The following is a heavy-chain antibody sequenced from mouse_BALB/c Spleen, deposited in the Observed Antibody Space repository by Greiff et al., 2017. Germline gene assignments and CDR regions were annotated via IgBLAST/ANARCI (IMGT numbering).Heavy chain of an antibody. Sequence: EVHLVESGGGLVKPGGSLKLSCAASGFAFSSYDMSWVRQTPEKRLEWVAYISSGGGSTYYPDTVKGRFTISRDNAKNTLYLQMSSLKSEDTAMYYCARRYYGSHYYAMDYWGQGTSVTVSS. J-gene: IGHJ4*01. CDR2: ISSGGGST. D-gene: IGHD1-1*01. CDR1: GFAFSSYD. CDR3: ARRYYGSHYYAMDY. V-gene: IGHV5-12-1*01.